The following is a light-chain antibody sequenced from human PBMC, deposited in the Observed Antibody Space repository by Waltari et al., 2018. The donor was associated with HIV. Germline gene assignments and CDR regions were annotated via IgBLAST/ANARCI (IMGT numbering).Light chain of an antibody. J-gene: IGLJ2*01. CDR3: CSKSTIYFGVL. V-gene: IGLV2-23*02. CDR1: SDDIGCSNF. CDR2: DVD. Sequence: QSALTQPASVSGPPGQSITISCTGASDDIGCSNFVSWYQHHPGKAPRLIIFDVDKRPSGISDRFSGSKSGYTASLTISELRTEDEADYFCCSKSTIYFGVLFGGGTTLTVL.